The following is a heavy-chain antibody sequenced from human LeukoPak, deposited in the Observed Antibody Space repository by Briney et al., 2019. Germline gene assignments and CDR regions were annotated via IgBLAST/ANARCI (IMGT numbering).Heavy chain of an antibody. CDR3: AKVPTSYYDSSGYPKGWFNT. CDR2: LRGNGGST. J-gene: IGHJ5*02. CDR1: GFTFSSYA. D-gene: IGHD3-22*01. V-gene: IGHV3-23*01. Sequence: GGSLRLSCAASGFTFSSYAMNWVRQAPGKGPEWVSGLRGNGGSTYYADSVKDRFTTSRDNSKNTLFLQMDSLRVEDTAVYYCAKVPTSYYDSSGYPKGWFNTWGQGTLVTVSS.